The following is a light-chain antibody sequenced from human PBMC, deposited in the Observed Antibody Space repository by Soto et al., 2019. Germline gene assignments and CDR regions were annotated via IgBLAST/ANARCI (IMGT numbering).Light chain of an antibody. CDR2: EGS. Sequence: QSALTQPASVSGSPGQSITISCTGTSSDVGSYNLVSWYQQHPGKAPKLMIYEGSKRPSGISSRFSGTKSGNTASLTISGLQAEDEADFYCCSYASSGTYVFGTGTKLTVL. CDR1: SSDVGSYNL. J-gene: IGLJ1*01. V-gene: IGLV2-23*01. CDR3: CSYASSGTYV.